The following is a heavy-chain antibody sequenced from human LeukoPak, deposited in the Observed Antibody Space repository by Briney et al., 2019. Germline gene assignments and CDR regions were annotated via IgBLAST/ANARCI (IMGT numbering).Heavy chain of an antibody. CDR1: GFTFSSYA. V-gene: IGHV3-30-3*01. CDR2: ISHDGSNK. D-gene: IGHD2-2*02. Sequence: PGGSLRLSCAASGFTFSSYAMHWVRQAPGKGLEWVAVISHDGSNKYYADSVKGRFTISRDNSKNTLYLQMNSLRAEDTAVYYCARAAYCSSTSCYSPHDYWGQGTLVTVSS. CDR3: ARAAYCSSTSCYSPHDY. J-gene: IGHJ4*02.